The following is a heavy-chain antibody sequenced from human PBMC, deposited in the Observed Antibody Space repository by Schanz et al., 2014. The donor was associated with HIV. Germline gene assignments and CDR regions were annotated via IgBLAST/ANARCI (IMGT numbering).Heavy chain of an antibody. J-gene: IGHJ6*02. V-gene: IGHV3-11*01. CDR1: GFTFSTHW. D-gene: IGHD3-22*01. CDR3: AGGMIVDYGMDV. CDR2: ISSSGSPR. Sequence: VQLVESGGGLVKPGGSLRLSCAASGFTFSTHWMSWVRQAPGKGLEWVSYISSSGSPRYYADSVKGRFTISRDNAKNSMYLQMKGLGAEDTAVYYCAGGMIVDYGMDVWGQGTTVTVSS.